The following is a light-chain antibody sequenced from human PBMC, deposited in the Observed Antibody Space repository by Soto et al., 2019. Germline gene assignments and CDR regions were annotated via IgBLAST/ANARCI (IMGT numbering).Light chain of an antibody. J-gene: IGLJ1*01. V-gene: IGLV2-23*02. CDR1: SSDVGSYNL. CDR2: EVS. Sequence: LTQPASVSGSPGQSITISCTGTSSDVGSYNLVSWYQQHPGKAPKLMIYEVSKRPSGVSNRFSGSKSGNTASLTISGLQAEDEADYYCCSYAGSSTFWVFGPGTKVTVL. CDR3: CSYAGSSTFWV.